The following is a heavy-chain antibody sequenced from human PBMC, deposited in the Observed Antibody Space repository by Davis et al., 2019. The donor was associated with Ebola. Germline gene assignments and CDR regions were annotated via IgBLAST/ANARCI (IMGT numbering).Heavy chain of an antibody. V-gene: IGHV5-51*01. CDR1: GYSFTSYW. CDR3: ASLRRTITGMDDGFDI. D-gene: IGHD2-8*02. Sequence: GESMKISCKGSGYSFTSYWIGWVRQMPGKGLEWMGIIYPGYSDTRYSPSFQGQVTIPADKSISTAYLQWSSLKASDTAMYYCASLRRTITGMDDGFDIWGQGTMVTVSS. J-gene: IGHJ3*02. CDR2: IYPGYSDT.